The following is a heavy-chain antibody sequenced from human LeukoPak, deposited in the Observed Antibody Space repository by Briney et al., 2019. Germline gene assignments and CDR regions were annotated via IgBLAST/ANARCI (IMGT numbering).Heavy chain of an antibody. CDR3: ARTYSGSYARIGAFDI. J-gene: IGHJ3*02. Sequence: SETLSLTCAVYGGSFSGYYWSWIRQPPGKGLELVGEINHSGSTNYNPSLKSRVTISVDTSKNQFSLKLSSVTAADTAVYYCARTYSGSYARIGAFDIWGQGTMVTVSS. V-gene: IGHV4-34*01. CDR2: INHSGST. D-gene: IGHD1-26*01. CDR1: GGSFSGYY.